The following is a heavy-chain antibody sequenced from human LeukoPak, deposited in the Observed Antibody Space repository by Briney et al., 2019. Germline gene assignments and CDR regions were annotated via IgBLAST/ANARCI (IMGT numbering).Heavy chain of an antibody. J-gene: IGHJ5*02. Sequence: SETLSLTCTVSGGSISSYYWSGIRQSPGKGLEWIGYIYYSGSTNYNPSLKSRVTISVDTSKNQFSLKLSSVTAADTAVYYCAGHYESWFDPWGQGTLVTVSS. CDR1: GGSISSYY. D-gene: IGHD5-12*01. CDR2: IYYSGST. V-gene: IGHV4-59*08. CDR3: AGHYESWFDP.